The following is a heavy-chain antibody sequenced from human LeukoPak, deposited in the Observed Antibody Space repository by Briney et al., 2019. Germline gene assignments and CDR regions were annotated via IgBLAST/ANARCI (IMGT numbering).Heavy chain of an antibody. V-gene: IGHV4-59*08. J-gene: IGHJ4*02. CDR3: ARRGGHGGSFDY. Sequence: PSETLSLTCTVSGGSFGNYYWSWIRQPPGKGLEWIGYTYYSGSGSTNYNPSLKSRVTISVDTSKNQFSLKLSSVTAADTAVYYCARRGGHGGSFDYWGQGTLVTVSS. D-gene: IGHD4-23*01. CDR2: TYYSGSGST. CDR1: GGSFGNYY.